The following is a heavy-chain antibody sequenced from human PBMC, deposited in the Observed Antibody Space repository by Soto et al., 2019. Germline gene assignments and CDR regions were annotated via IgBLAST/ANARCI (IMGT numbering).Heavy chain of an antibody. CDR3: ARGAIAARTPYYYYYGMDV. D-gene: IGHD6-6*01. CDR1: GDRVSSNSAA. CDR2: TYYRSKWYD. V-gene: IGHV6-1*01. J-gene: IGHJ6*02. Sequence: PSQTLSLTCAISGDRVSSNSAAWNWIRQSPSRGLEWLGRTYYRSKWYDDYAVSVKSRITINPDTSKNQFSLQLNSVTPEDTAVYYCARGAIAARTPYYYYYGMDVWGQGTTVTVSS.